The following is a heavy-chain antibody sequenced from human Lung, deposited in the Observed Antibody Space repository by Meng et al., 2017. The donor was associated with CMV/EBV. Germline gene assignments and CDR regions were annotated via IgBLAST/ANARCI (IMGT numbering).Heavy chain of an antibody. Sequence: GGSLRLSCAASGFTFSTYSVNWVRQAPGKGLEWVSYINAGSSSVLYADSVKGRFTISRDNAKSALFLQMSRLRVEDTAIYYCTGKGVDYWGQGALVTFSS. CDR1: GFTFSTYS. D-gene: IGHD1-1*01. CDR2: INAGSSSV. V-gene: IGHV3-48*04. CDR3: TGKGVDY. J-gene: IGHJ4*02.